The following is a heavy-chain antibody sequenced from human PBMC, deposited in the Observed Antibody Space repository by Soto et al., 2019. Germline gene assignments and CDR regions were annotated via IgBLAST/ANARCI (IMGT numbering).Heavy chain of an antibody. V-gene: IGHV1-69*13. J-gene: IGHJ2*01. CDR2: IIPIFGTA. CDR3: ESPPRVYNWYFDL. D-gene: IGHD3-16*01. Sequence: SVKVSCKASGYTFTSYYMHWVRQAPGQGLEWMGIIIPIFGTANYAQKFQGRVTITADESTSTAYMELSSLRSEDTAVYYCESPPRVYNWYFDLWGRGTLVTVSS. CDR1: GYTFTSYY.